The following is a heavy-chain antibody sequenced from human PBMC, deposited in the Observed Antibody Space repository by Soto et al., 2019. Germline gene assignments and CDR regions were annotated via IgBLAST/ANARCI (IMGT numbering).Heavy chain of an antibody. CDR3: ARFGLRLDVSYYYMDG. D-gene: IGHD5-12*01. V-gene: IGHV4-59*08. Sequence: SETLSLTCTVSGGSISRHYWSWMRQPPGKGLEWIGYIYYTGSMNYNPSLKSRVTIAVDTSKNHFSLNLSSVTAADTAMYYCARFGLRLDVSYYYMDGWGKRTTDTVSS. CDR1: GGSISRHY. CDR2: IYYTGSM. J-gene: IGHJ6*03.